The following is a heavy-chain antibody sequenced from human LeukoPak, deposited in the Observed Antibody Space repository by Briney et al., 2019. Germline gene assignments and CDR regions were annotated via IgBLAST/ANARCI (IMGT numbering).Heavy chain of an antibody. J-gene: IGHJ4*02. V-gene: IGHV4-39*07. Sequence: SETLSLTCTVSGGSISSSSYYWGWIRQPPGKGLEWIGSIYYRGSTYYNPSLKSRVAISVDTSKNQFSLKLSSVTAADTAVYYCARDKRYFHWLSNYFDYWGQGTLVTVSS. CDR3: ARDKRYFHWLSNYFDY. D-gene: IGHD3-9*01. CDR2: IYYRGST. CDR1: GGSISSSSYY.